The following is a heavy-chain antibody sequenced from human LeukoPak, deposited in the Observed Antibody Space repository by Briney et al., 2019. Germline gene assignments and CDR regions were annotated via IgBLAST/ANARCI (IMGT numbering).Heavy chain of an antibody. V-gene: IGHV3-7*01. CDR1: GSTVSSDY. CDR2: IKPDGSEK. J-gene: IGHJ4*02. D-gene: IGHD2-2*02. CDR3: ARGVLPGVIHWSLDY. Sequence: GGSLRLSCAASGSTVSSDYMSWVRQAPGKGLEWVANIKPDGSEKECVDSVKGRFTISRDNARNSLYLQMDSLRAEDTAVYYCARGVLPGVIHWSLDYWGQGALVTVSS.